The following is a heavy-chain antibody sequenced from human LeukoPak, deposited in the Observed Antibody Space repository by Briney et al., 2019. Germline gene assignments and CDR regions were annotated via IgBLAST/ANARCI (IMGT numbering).Heavy chain of an antibody. Sequence: SETLSLTCAVSGASISSSNYYWGWVRQSPGKGLEWIGNIYSSGNAYYNASLKSRVTMYIDTSKNQFSLKLSSVTAADTAMYYCAKSNGYGLIDYWGQGTLVTVSS. CDR2: IYSSGNA. V-gene: IGHV4-39*01. D-gene: IGHD5-12*01. CDR3: AKSNGYGLIDY. CDR1: GASISSSNYY. J-gene: IGHJ4*02.